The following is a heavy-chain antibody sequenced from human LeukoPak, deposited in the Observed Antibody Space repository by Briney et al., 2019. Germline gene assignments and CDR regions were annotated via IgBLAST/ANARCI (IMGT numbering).Heavy chain of an antibody. D-gene: IGHD6-19*01. CDR3: ARDMYSSGWYVSVYYFDY. CDR1: GYTFSDYG. Sequence: ASVKVSCKASGYTFSDYGISWVRQAPGQGLEWMGWIIDYSDNTKYAQKFQGRVTPTTDTSTSTAYMELRSLRSDDTAVYYCARDMYSSGWYVSVYYFDYWGQGTLVTVSS. CDR2: IIDYSDNT. V-gene: IGHV1-18*01. J-gene: IGHJ4*02.